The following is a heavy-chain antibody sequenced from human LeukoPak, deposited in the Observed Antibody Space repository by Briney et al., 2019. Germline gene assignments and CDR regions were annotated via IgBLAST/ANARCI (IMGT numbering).Heavy chain of an antibody. Sequence: GGSLRLSCVASGITFSDVYMTWIRQAPGRGPQWVSYIGPDGTDTVYADSVKGRFTISRDNAQKSLYLQMSNLRADDTAVYYCARTARLLDYWGQGTLVTVSS. CDR3: ARTARLLDY. J-gene: IGHJ4*02. V-gene: IGHV3-11*01. CDR2: IGPDGTDT. CDR1: GITFSDVY.